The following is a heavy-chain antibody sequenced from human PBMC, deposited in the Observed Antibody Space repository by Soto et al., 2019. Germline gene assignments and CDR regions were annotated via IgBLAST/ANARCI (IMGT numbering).Heavy chain of an antibody. Sequence: SETLSLTCTVSGGSVSSGSYYWSWIRQPPGKGLEWIGYIYYSGSTNYNPSLKSRVTISVDTSKNQFSLKLSSVTAADTAVYYCARHYSGAWANPYEYYYGMDGWGQGATVTLPS. J-gene: IGHJ6*02. D-gene: IGHD1-26*01. CDR1: GGSVSSGSYY. V-gene: IGHV4-61*01. CDR2: IYYSGST. CDR3: ARHYSGAWANPYEYYYGMDG.